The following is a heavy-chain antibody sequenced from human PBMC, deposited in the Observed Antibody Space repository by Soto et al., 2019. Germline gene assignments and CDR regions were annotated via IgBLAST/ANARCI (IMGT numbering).Heavy chain of an antibody. J-gene: IGHJ5*02. CDR2: INPSGGST. Sequence: ASVKVSCKASGYTFTSYYMHWVRQAPGQGLEWMGIINPSGGSTSYAQKFQGRVTMTRDTSTSTVYMELSSLRSEDTAVYYCARDPGRGYSYGYRVSGLDPWGQGTLVTVSS. CDR1: GYTFTSYY. V-gene: IGHV1-46*01. D-gene: IGHD5-18*01. CDR3: ARDPGRGYSYGYRVSGLDP.